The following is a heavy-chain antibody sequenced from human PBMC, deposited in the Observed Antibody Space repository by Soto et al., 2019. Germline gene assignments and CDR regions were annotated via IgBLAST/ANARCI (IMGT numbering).Heavy chain of an antibody. J-gene: IGHJ3*02. CDR1: GGSFSSYI. V-gene: IGHV1-69*04. CDR3: ARDLSRIDYYDSSGYFPDAFDI. Sequence: ASVKVSCKASGGSFSSYIVSWVRQAPGQGLEWMGRIIPVLGVENYAQKFQGRVTITADESTSTAYMELSSLRSEDTAVYYCARDLSRIDYYDSSGYFPDAFDIWGQGTMVTVSS. D-gene: IGHD3-22*01. CDR2: IIPVLGVE.